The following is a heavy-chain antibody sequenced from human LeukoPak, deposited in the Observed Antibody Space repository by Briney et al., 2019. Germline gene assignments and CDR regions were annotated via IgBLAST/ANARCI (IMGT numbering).Heavy chain of an antibody. CDR3: ARVGAAVRFLEWLLSGPDY. CDR2: ISYDGSNK. CDR1: GFTFSSYA. J-gene: IGHJ4*02. D-gene: IGHD3-3*01. V-gene: IGHV3-30-3*01. Sequence: PGGSLRLSCAASGFTFSSYAMSWVRQAPGKGLEWVAVISYDGSNKYYADSVKGRFTISRDNSKNTLYLQMNSLRAEDTAVYYCARVGAAVRFLEWLLSGPDYWGQGTLVTVSS.